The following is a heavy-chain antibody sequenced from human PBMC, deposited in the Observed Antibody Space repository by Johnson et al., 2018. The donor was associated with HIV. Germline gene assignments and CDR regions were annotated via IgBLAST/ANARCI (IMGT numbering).Heavy chain of an antibody. D-gene: IGHD1-26*01. J-gene: IGHJ3*02. CDR3: AKGRSGAGGAFDI. CDR2: IYSGGST. CDR1: GFTVSSNY. V-gene: IGHV3-66*01. Sequence: VQLVESGGGLVQPGGSLRLSCAGTGFTVSSNYMYWVRQAPGKGLECVSVIYSGGSTYYADSVQGRFTISRDNSKNTLYLQMNSLRAEDTAVYYCAKGRSGAGGAFDIWGQGTMVTVSS.